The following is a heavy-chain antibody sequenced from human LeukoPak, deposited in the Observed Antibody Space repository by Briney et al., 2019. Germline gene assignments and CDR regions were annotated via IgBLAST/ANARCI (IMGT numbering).Heavy chain of an antibody. J-gene: IGHJ4*02. CDR2: MDYSGSS. D-gene: IGHD3-3*01. CDR3: ARLDFWSGYYLDY. Sequence: SETLSLTCSVSGGSISSSSYFWGWIRQPPGKGLEWIGSMDYSGSSYYNPSLKSRVTISVDTSKNQSSLKLSSVTAADTAVFYCARLDFWSGYYLDYWGQGTLVTVSS. CDR1: GGSISSSSYF. V-gene: IGHV4-39*01.